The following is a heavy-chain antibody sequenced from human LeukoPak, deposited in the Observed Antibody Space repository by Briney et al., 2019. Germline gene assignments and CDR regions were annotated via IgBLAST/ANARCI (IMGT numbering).Heavy chain of an antibody. J-gene: IGHJ4*02. V-gene: IGHV3-9*01. CDR2: ISWNSGSI. CDR3: AKGGIAAAGPFDY. Sequence: GRSLRLSCAASGLTFDDYAMHWVRQAPGKGLEWVSGISWNSGSISYADSVKGRFTISRDNAKNSLYLQMNSLRAEDTALYYCAKGGIAAAGPFDYWGQGTLVTVSS. CDR1: GLTFDDYA. D-gene: IGHD6-13*01.